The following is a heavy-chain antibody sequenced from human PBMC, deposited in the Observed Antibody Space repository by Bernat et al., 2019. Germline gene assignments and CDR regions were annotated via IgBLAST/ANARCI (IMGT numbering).Heavy chain of an antibody. CDR1: GFTFSSYA. D-gene: IGHD5-18*01. Sequence: EVQLLESGGGLVQPGGSLRLSCAASGFTFSSYAMSWVRQAPGKGLEWVSAISGSGGSTYYADSVKGRFTISRDNAKNSLYLQMNSLRAEDTAVYYCARGHSPYDAFDIWGQGTMVTVSS. V-gene: IGHV3-23*01. CDR3: ARGHSPYDAFDI. J-gene: IGHJ3*02. CDR2: ISGSGGST.